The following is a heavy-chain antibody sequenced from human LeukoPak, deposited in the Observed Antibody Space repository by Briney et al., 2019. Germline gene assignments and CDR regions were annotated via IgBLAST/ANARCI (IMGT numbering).Heavy chain of an antibody. J-gene: IGHJ3*02. V-gene: IGHV1-69*04. CDR2: IIPILGIA. CDR3: ARDPRITMILHAFDI. Sequence: SVKVSCKASGYAFTSNDFSWVRQAPGQGLEWMGRIIPILGIANYAQKFQGRVTITADKSTSTAYMELSSLRSEDTAVYYCARDPRITMILHAFDIWGQGTMVTVSS. D-gene: IGHD3-22*01. CDR1: GYAFTSND.